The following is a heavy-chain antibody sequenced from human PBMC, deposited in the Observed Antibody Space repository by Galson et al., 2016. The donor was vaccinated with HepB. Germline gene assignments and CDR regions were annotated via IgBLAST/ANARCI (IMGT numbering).Heavy chain of an antibody. CDR2: ISTGGSSI. Sequence: SLRLSCAASGFTFSNYEMNWVRQAPGKGLEWLSYISTGGSSIYYAASVKGRLTISRDNAKNSLFLQMNSLRAEDTAVYYCARVRAPQDSTGYFSPFYYFDFWGLGTLVTVSS. CDR3: ARVRAPQDSTGYFSPFYYFDF. V-gene: IGHV3-48*03. J-gene: IGHJ4*02. D-gene: IGHD3-22*01. CDR1: GFTFSNYE.